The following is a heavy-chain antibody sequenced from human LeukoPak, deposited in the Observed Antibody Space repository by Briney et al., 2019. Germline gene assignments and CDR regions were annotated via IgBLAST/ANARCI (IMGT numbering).Heavy chain of an antibody. D-gene: IGHD2-2*01. J-gene: IGHJ4*02. CDR3: ARRLGYCSSTSCSTFDY. V-gene: IGHV4-61*02. Sequence: PSETLSLTCTVSGGSISSGSYYWSWIRQPAGKGLEWIGRIYTSGSTNYNPSLKSRVTISVDTSKNQISPKLSSVTAADTAVYYCARRLGYCSSTSCSTFDYWGQGTLVTVSS. CDR2: IYTSGST. CDR1: GGSISSGSYY.